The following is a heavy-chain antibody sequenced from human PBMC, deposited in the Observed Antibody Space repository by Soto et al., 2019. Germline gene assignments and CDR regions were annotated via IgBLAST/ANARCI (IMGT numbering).Heavy chain of an antibody. CDR1: GFSLTTDRVG. Sequence: QITLKESGPTLVKPTQTLTLTCTFSGFSLTTDRVGVGWIRQPPGEALEWLAVIYWDDSKTYGPSLESRLTITKDSAKNPVALTMTSMASLDTATYYCAHAYGGRSLYWGQGTLVTVSS. CDR2: IYWDDSK. CDR3: AHAYGGRSLY. D-gene: IGHD1-26*01. J-gene: IGHJ4*02. V-gene: IGHV2-5*05.